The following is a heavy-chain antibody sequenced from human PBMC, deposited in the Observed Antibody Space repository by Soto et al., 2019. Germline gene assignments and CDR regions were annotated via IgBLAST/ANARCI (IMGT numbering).Heavy chain of an antibody. Sequence: SETLSLTCAVSGGSISSGGYSWSWIRRPPGKGLEWIGYIYHSGSTYYNPSLKSRVTISVDRSKNQFSLKLSSVTAADTAVYYCARGSKEGYYYDSSGYYGNAFDIWGQGTMVTVSS. J-gene: IGHJ3*02. D-gene: IGHD3-22*01. CDR3: ARGSKEGYYYDSSGYYGNAFDI. CDR2: IYHSGST. CDR1: GGSISSGGYS. V-gene: IGHV4-30-2*01.